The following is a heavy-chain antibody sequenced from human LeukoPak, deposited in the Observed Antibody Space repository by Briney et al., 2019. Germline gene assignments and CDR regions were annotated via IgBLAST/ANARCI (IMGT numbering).Heavy chain of an antibody. Sequence: ASVKVSCKASGYTFASFGITWVRQAPGQGLEWMGWINTHNGDTNYAQKLQGRVTMTTDTSTSTAYMELRSLRSDDTAVYYCARGSTVTRWFDPWGQGTLVTVSS. CDR3: ARGSTVTRWFDP. CDR2: INTHNGDT. V-gene: IGHV1-18*01. J-gene: IGHJ5*02. D-gene: IGHD4-11*01. CDR1: GYTFASFG.